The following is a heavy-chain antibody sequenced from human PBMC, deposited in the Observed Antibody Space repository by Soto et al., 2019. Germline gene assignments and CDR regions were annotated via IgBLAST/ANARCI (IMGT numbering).Heavy chain of an antibody. J-gene: IGHJ4*02. CDR2: VLPVLGTT. Sequence: QVQLEQSGAEVKKPGSSVKVSCKASGDRFTSYAISWVRQAPGQGLEWVGTVLPVLGTTNYAQKLRGRGTITADESTSTAYMELGSLRSEDTAIYYCARDRADRGFDYWGQGTLVTVSS. D-gene: IGHD3-10*01. CDR3: ARDRADRGFDY. CDR1: GDRFTSYA. V-gene: IGHV1-69*18.